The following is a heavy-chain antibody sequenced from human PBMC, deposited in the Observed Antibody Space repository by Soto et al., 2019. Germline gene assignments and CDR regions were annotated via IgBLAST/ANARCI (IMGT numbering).Heavy chain of an antibody. CDR1: GYTFTSYG. Sequence: GASVKVSCKTSGYTFTSYGISWVRQAPGQGLEWMGWNSAYNGNTNYAQKLQGRVTMTTDTSTSTAYMELRSLRSDDTAVYYCARAPSGIQAYYYYYYGMDVWGQGTTVTVSS. CDR2: NSAYNGNT. CDR3: ARAPSGIQAYYYYYYGMDV. V-gene: IGHV1-18*01. D-gene: IGHD5-18*01. J-gene: IGHJ6*02.